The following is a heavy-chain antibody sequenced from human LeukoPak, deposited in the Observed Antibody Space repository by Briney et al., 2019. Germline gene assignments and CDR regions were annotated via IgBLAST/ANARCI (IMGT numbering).Heavy chain of an antibody. CDR3: ARVGRLVNFDY. V-gene: IGHV1-18*01. CDR1: GYTFTIYG. Sequence: APVNVSCKASGYTFTIYGISWVRQAPGQGLEWMGWISAYNGNTNYAQKLQGRVTMTTDTSTSTAYMELRSLRSDDTAVYYCARVGRLVNFDYWGQGTLVTVSA. J-gene: IGHJ4*02. CDR2: ISAYNGNT. D-gene: IGHD3-16*01.